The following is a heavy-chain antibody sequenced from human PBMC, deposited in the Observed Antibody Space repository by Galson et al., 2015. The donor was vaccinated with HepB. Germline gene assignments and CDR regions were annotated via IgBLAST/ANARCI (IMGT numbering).Heavy chain of an antibody. V-gene: IGHV3-7*03. CDR3: ARDLYYDFWSGYFRGGNWYFDL. CDR2: IKQDGSEK. D-gene: IGHD3-3*01. Sequence: SLRLSCAASGFTFSSYWMSWVRQAPGKGLEWVANIKQDGSEKYYVDSVKGRFTISRDNAKNSLYLQMNSLRAEDTAVYYCARDLYYDFWSGYFRGGNWYFDLWGRGTLVTVSS. CDR1: GFTFSSYW. J-gene: IGHJ2*01.